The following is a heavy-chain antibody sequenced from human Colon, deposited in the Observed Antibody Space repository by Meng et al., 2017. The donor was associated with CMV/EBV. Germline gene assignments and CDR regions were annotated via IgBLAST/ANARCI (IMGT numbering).Heavy chain of an antibody. V-gene: IGHV1-58*01. Sequence: SVKVSCKASGFTFSRSGVHWVRQARGQRLEWIGWIVVGSDNTNYAQKFQERVTIARDMSTSTAYMELSSLRSEDTAVYYCAADSTLYDFWRYGLDVWGQGTTVTVSS. CDR2: IVVGSDNT. J-gene: IGHJ6*02. CDR3: AADSTLYDFWRYGLDV. CDR1: GFTFSRSG. D-gene: IGHD3-3*01.